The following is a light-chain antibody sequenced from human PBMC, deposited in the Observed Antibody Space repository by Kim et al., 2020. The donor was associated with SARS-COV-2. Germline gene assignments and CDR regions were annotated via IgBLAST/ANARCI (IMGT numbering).Light chain of an antibody. CDR2: DVD. CDR3: TSYTNAYPLEGV. V-gene: IGLV2-14*03. CDR1: SGDIGGYNF. J-gene: IGLJ3*02. Sequence: QSALTQPASVSGSPGQSITISCTGTSGDIGGYNFVSWYQQHPGKAPKLIIYDVDHRPPGVSSRFSGSQSGNTASLTISGLQAEDEGDYYCTSYTNAYPLEGVFGGGTQLTVL.